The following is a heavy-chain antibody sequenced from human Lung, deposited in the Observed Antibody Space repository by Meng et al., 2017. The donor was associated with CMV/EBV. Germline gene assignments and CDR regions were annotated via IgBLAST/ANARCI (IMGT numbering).Heavy chain of an antibody. CDR2: INHSGST. J-gene: IGHJ6*02. Sequence: SETLSLTCAVHDGSFSVYYWRWIRQPPGKGLEWIGEINHSGSTNYNPSLKSRVAMSVDTSKNQLSLRLNSVTAADTAVYYCAREGSGSSRFAYYGMDVWGQGTTVTVSS. CDR3: AREGSGSSRFAYYGMDV. CDR1: DGSFSVYY. V-gene: IGHV4-34*01. D-gene: IGHD6-25*01.